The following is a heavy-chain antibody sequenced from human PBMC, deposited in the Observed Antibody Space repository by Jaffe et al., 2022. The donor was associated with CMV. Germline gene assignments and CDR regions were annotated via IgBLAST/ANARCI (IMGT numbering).Heavy chain of an antibody. CDR3: ARGAAAAGTYYYYYMDV. Sequence: QVQLVESGGGVVQPGRSLRLSCAASGFTFSSYGMHWVRQAPGKGLEWVAVIWYDGSNKYYADSVKGRFTISRDNSKNTLYLQMNSLRAEDTAVYYCARGAAAAGTYYYYYMDVWGKGTTVTVSS. J-gene: IGHJ6*03. D-gene: IGHD6-13*01. CDR1: GFTFSSYG. CDR2: IWYDGSNK. V-gene: IGHV3-33*08.